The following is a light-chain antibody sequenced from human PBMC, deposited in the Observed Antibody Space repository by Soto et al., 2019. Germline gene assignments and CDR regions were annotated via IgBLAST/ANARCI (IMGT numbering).Light chain of an antibody. V-gene: IGKV4-1*01. CDR2: LAS. J-gene: IGKJ1*01. CDR3: QQYHSAPQS. CDR1: QSVLYSPNNKNY. Sequence: DIVMTQSPDSLAVSLGERATINCKSSQSVLYSPNNKNYLAWYQQKPGQPPKLLIYLASTRESGVPDRFSGSGSGTYFPLTIRSLQAEDVAFYSCQQYHSAPQSFGQGTKVEIK.